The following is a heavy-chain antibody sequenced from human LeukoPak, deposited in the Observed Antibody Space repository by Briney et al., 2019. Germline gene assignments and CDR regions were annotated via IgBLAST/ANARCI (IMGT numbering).Heavy chain of an antibody. Sequence: ASVKVSCKASGYTFTSYFMHWVRQAPGQGLEWMGIINPSGGNTNYAQKLQGRVTMTTDTSTSTAYMELRSLRSDDTAVYYCARDRVLSYCSGGSCYFGYWGQGTLVTVSS. D-gene: IGHD2-15*01. CDR3: ARDRVLSYCSGGSCYFGY. CDR2: INPSGGNT. V-gene: IGHV1-46*01. J-gene: IGHJ4*02. CDR1: GYTFTSYF.